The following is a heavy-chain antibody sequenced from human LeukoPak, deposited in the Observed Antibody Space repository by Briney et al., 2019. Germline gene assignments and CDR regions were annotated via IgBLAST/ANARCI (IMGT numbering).Heavy chain of an antibody. CDR3: VRGSSGWYGQDY. V-gene: IGHV3-74*01. CDR1: GFTFSSYW. J-gene: IGHJ4*02. D-gene: IGHD6-19*01. Sequence: PGGSLRLSCAASGFTFSSYWMHWFRHAPGKGPVWVSRINSDGSNTNYADSVQGRFTISRDNAKNTLYLQMNSLRAEDTAVYYCVRGSSGWYGQDYWGQGTLVTVSS. CDR2: INSDGSNT.